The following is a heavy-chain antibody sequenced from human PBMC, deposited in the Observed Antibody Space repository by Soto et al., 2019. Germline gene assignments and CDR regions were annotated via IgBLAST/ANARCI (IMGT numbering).Heavy chain of an antibody. D-gene: IGHD2-21*01. CDR2: ISHSVRA. J-gene: IGHJ4*02. CDR1: GASISTGKW. V-gene: IGHV4-4*02. Sequence: QVQLQESGPGLVKPSETLTLTCAVSGASISTGKWWSWVRQPPGKGLEWIGEISHSVRANYNPALRSRVTIEVDKSKTPFSLTLSVTAADTAMYYCTRDGDYGYSLAYWGQGTLVTVSS. CDR3: TRDGDYGYSLAY.